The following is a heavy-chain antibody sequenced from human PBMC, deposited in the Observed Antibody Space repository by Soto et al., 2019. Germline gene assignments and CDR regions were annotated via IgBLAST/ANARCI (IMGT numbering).Heavy chain of an antibody. D-gene: IGHD3-3*01. Sequence: SVKVSCKASGGTLNNYAINWVRQAPGQRLEWMGGILPVSAPPDYAQKFQGRVSITADHSTSTVYMELSRLKSDDTAVYFCATDSNYDVSNSFWGQGTLVTVSS. J-gene: IGHJ4*02. V-gene: IGHV1-69*13. CDR2: ILPVSAPP. CDR1: GGTLNNYA. CDR3: ATDSNYDVSNSF.